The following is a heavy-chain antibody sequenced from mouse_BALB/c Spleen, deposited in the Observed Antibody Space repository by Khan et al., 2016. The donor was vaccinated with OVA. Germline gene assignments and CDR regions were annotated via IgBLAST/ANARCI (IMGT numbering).Heavy chain of an antibody. J-gene: IGHJ4*01. CDR2: ISYSGST. D-gene: IGHD1-1*01. CDR3: ARGNYYGYAMDY. CDR1: GYSITSNYA. Sequence: EVQLQESGPGLVKPSQSLSLTCTVTGYSITSNYAWNWIRQFPGNKLEWMGYISYSGSTNYTQSLKSRISITREPSKNQFFLQLNSVTIEDTATYYCARGNYYGYAMDYWGQGTSITVSS. V-gene: IGHV3-2*02.